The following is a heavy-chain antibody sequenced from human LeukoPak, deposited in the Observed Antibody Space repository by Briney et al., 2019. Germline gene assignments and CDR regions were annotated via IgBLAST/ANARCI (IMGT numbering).Heavy chain of an antibody. CDR2: IYYSGST. V-gene: IGHV4-39*07. J-gene: IGHJ6*03. CDR1: GGSISSSSYY. CDR3: ARRVLKEGYSYGYLYYYYYYMDV. Sequence: SETLSLTCTVSGGSISSSSYYWGWIRQPPGKGLEWIGSIYYSGSTYYNPSLKSRVTISVDTSKNQFSLKLSSVTAADTAVYYCARRVLKEGYSYGYLYYYYYYMDVWGKGTTVTVSS. D-gene: IGHD5-18*01.